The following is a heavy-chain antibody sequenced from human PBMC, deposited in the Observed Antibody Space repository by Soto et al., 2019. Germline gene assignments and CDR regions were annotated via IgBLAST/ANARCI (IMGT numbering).Heavy chain of an antibody. CDR3: AKDFPGLVQYGQNYFDH. D-gene: IGHD6-6*01. Sequence: PGGSLRLSCGASGFTFSSYAMSWVRQAPGKGLEWASAISGGGDTTYYADSVKGRFAISRDNSKNTLYLQMNSLRAEDTAVYYCAKDFPGLVQYGQNYFDHWGQGTLVTVSS. CDR2: ISGGGDTT. J-gene: IGHJ4*02. V-gene: IGHV3-23*01. CDR1: GFTFSSYA.